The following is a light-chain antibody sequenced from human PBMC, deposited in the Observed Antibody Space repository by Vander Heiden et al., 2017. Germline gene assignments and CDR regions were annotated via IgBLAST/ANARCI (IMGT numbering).Light chain of an antibody. CDR1: QSVSSSY. CDR3: QQDGSSPIT. V-gene: IGKV3-20*01. J-gene: IGKJ5*01. CDR2: GAS. Sequence: EIVLTQSPGTLSLSPGERASLSCWASQSVSSSYLAWYQQKPGQAPRLLIYGASSRATGIPDRFSGSGSGTDFTLTITRLEPEAFAVYYCQQDGSSPITFGQGTPMEIK.